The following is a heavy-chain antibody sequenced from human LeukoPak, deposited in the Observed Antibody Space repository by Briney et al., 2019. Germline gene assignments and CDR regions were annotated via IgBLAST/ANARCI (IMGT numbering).Heavy chain of an antibody. CDR3: SKGGMATMYSWFDP. CDR1: GFTFSGYA. CDR2: ITGSGSNT. J-gene: IGHJ5*02. Sequence: GGSLRLSCAASGFTFSGYAMSWVRQAPGKGLEWVSAITGSGSNTYSADSVKGRFTISRDNSKSTLYLQMNSLRAEDTAVYYCSKGGMATMYSWFDPWGQGTLVTVST. D-gene: IGHD5-24*01. V-gene: IGHV3-23*01.